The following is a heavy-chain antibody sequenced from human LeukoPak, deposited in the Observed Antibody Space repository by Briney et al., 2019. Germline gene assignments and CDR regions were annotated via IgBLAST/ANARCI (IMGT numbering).Heavy chain of an antibody. CDR3: AREKGSSWYVDY. V-gene: IGHV4-34*01. D-gene: IGHD6-13*01. CDR1: GGSFSGYY. CDR2: INHSGNT. Sequence: SETLSLTCAVYGGSFSGYYWSWIRQPPGKGLEWIGEINHSGNTNYNPSLKSRFTISVDTSKNRFSLRLSSGTAADTAVYYCAREKGSSWYVDYWGQGTLVTVPS. J-gene: IGHJ4*02.